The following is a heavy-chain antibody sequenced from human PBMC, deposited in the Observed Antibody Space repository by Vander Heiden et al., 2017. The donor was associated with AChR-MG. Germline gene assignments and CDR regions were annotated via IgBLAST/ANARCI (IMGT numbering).Heavy chain of an antibody. Sequence: EVQLVESGGGLVQPGGSLRLSCAASGFTFSSYWMSWVRQAPGKGLEWVANIKQDGSEQYYVDSVKGRFSISRDNAKNSLYLQMNSLRAEDTAVYYCARDRLNYDFWSGGDYWGQGTLVTVSS. CDR1: GFTFSSYW. J-gene: IGHJ4*02. CDR2: IKQDGSEQ. V-gene: IGHV3-7*01. D-gene: IGHD3-3*01. CDR3: ARDRLNYDFWSGGDY.